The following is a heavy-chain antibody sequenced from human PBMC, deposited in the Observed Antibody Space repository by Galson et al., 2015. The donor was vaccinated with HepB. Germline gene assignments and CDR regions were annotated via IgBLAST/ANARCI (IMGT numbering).Heavy chain of an antibody. CDR3: ATVAPSTIFGVVIDPVPSPDYGMDV. J-gene: IGHJ6*02. CDR2: FDPEDGEI. V-gene: IGHV1-24*01. Sequence: SVKVSCKVSGDTLTKLSIYWVRQAPGKGLQWMARFDPEDGEIYAQKFQGRVTMTEDTPTDTAYMELSSLRSEDTAVYYCATVAPSTIFGVVIDPVPSPDYGMDVWGQGTTVTVS. D-gene: IGHD3-3*01. CDR1: GDTLTKLS.